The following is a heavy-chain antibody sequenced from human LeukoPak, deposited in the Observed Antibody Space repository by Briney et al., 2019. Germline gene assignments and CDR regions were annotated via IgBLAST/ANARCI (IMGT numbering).Heavy chain of an antibody. CDR3: AKHATEGGSSSTSSWDY. D-gene: IGHD2-2*01. J-gene: IGHJ4*02. Sequence: PGGSLRLSCAASGFTFSTYAMSWVCQAPGKGLNWVSTITGSGGTTYSADSLKGRFTISRDNSKNTLFLQMHSLRAEDTAIYYCAKHATEGGSSSTSSWDYWGQGTLVTVSS. CDR2: ITGSGGTT. CDR1: GFTFSTYA. V-gene: IGHV3-23*01.